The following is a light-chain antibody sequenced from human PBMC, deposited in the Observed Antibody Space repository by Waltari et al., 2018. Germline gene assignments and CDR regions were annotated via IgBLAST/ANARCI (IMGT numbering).Light chain of an antibody. CDR1: QGITNY. CDR2: GGN. V-gene: IGKV1-17*01. J-gene: IGKJ4*01. CDR3: QQGNIYPRT. Sequence: DIQMSQSPSSLSASVGDRVTITCRARQGITNYLNWYQQKPGKATNILISGGNNLASGLPSRFIGSGSWREFTLTISSLQPDDLATYYCQQGNIYPRTFGGGTKVEI.